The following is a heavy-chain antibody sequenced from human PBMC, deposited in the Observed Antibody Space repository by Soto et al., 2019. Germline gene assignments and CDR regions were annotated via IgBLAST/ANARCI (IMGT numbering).Heavy chain of an antibody. D-gene: IGHD6-19*01. CDR1: GASISRYY. J-gene: IGHJ4*02. V-gene: IGHV4-34*01. CDR3: ARGLITGSHYSGGWYYFDS. CDR2: INHSGSA. Sequence: SETLSLTCTVSGASISRYYWTWIRQTPGKGLQWIGQINHSGSASYNPSLKSRVTISVHTSNSQFSLELSSVTAADTAVYYCARGLITGSHYSGGWYYFDSWGQGTQVTVSS.